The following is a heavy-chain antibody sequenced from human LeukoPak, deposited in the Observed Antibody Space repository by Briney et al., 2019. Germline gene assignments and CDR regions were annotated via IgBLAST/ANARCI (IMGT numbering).Heavy chain of an antibody. V-gene: IGHV4-59*01. Sequence: SETLSLTCTVSGGSISSYYWSWIRQPPGKGLEWIGYIYYSGSTNYNPSLKSRVTISVDTSKNQFSPKLSSVTAADTAVYYCARDFGGDWGAFDIWGQGTMVTVSS. CDR3: ARDFGGDWGAFDI. CDR1: GGSISSYY. CDR2: IYYSGST. D-gene: IGHD2-21*02. J-gene: IGHJ3*02.